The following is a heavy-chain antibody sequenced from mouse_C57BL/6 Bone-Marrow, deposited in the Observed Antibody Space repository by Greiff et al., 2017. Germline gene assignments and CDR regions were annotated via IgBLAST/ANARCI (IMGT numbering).Heavy chain of an antibody. CDR2: IDPENGGT. V-gene: IGHV14-2*01. CDR1: GFTINDYY. J-gene: IGHJ4*01. Sequence: VHLQQSGAELVKPGASVKLSCTASGFTINDYYMHWVKQRPEQGLEWIGRIDPENGGTKYAAKFQGKATLTADTASSTAYLQLSSLTSEDSAVYYCARWGSWYSTDYWGQGTSVTVSA. CDR3: ARWGSWYSTDY.